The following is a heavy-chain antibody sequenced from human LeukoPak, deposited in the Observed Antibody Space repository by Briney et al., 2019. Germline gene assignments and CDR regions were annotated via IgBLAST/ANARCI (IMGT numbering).Heavy chain of an antibody. CDR2: ISGSGGST. CDR3: AKDRIGIVVVTYTDY. Sequence: GGSLRLSCAASGFIFSSHSMNWVRQAPGKGLEWVSAISGSGGSTYYADSVKGRFTISRDNSKNTLYLQMNSLRAEDTAVYYCAKDRIGIVVVTYTDYWGQGTLVTVSS. V-gene: IGHV3-23*01. D-gene: IGHD3-22*01. J-gene: IGHJ4*02. CDR1: GFIFSSHS.